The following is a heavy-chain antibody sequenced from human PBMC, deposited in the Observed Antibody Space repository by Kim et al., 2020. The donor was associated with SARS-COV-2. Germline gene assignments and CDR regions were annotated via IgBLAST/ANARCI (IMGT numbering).Heavy chain of an antibody. J-gene: IGHJ6*02. CDR1: GGSFSGYY. Sequence: SETLSLTCAVYGGSFSGYYWSWIRQPPGKGLEWIGEINHSGSTNYNPSLKSRVTISVDTSKNQFSLKLSSVTAADTAVYYCARGLRYFDWLPPSHRNYGMDVWGQGTTVTVSS. V-gene: IGHV4-34*01. CDR3: ARGLRYFDWLPPSHRNYGMDV. D-gene: IGHD3-9*01. CDR2: INHSGST.